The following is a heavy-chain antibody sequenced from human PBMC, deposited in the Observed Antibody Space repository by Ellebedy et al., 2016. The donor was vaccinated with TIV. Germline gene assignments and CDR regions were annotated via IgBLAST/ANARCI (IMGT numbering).Heavy chain of an antibody. CDR2: ISHDGSVK. J-gene: IGHJ4*02. CDR3: AKETTELTATTLY. CDR1: GFTFSRFG. Sequence: GESLKISCAASGFTFSRFGLQWVRQAPGKGLQWVAVISHDGSVKHYADSVKGRFTISRDNSKNTLNLQLSILRSEDTAVYYCAKETTELTATTLYWGQGTLFTVSS. V-gene: IGHV3-30*18. D-gene: IGHD1-1*01.